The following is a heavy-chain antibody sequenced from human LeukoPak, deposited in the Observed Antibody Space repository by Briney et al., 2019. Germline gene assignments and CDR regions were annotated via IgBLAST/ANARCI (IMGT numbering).Heavy chain of an antibody. J-gene: IGHJ4*02. Sequence: PGGSLRLSCGASGFTFSTHGIHWGRQAPGRGLEWVAVIWYDGNNKYYADSVKGRFTISRDNSKNTLYLQMNSLRAEDTAVYYCARERVMYYYGAGSPDYWGQGTLVTVSS. CDR2: IWYDGNNK. V-gene: IGHV3-33*01. CDR1: GFTFSTHG. D-gene: IGHD3-10*01. CDR3: ARERVMYYYGAGSPDY.